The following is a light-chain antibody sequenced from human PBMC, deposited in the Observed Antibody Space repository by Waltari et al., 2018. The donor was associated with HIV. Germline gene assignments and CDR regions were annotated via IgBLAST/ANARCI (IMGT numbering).Light chain of an antibody. J-gene: IGKJ2*01. Sequence: EIVLTQSPGTLSLSPGERATLSCKASQSITSRFLALFQHKPGQAPRLLIYGASTRATGISDRFSGSGSGTDFTLTISRLEPEDFAVYYCQQYGTSLMFTFGQGTKVDI. CDR1: QSITSRF. CDR3: QQYGTSLMFT. V-gene: IGKV3-20*01. CDR2: GAS.